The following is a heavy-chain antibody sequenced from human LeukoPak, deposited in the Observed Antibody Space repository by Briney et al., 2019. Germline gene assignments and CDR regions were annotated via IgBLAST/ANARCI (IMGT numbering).Heavy chain of an antibody. Sequence: PGGSLRLSCAASGFTFSSYAMHWVRQAPGKGLEWVAVISYDGSNKYYADSVRGRFTISRDNSKNTLYLQMNSLRAEDTAEYYCARDHCSSTSCYPNAAIDYWGQGTLVTVSS. J-gene: IGHJ4*02. D-gene: IGHD2-2*01. CDR3: ARDHCSSTSCYPNAAIDY. V-gene: IGHV3-30-3*01. CDR2: ISYDGSNK. CDR1: GFTFSSYA.